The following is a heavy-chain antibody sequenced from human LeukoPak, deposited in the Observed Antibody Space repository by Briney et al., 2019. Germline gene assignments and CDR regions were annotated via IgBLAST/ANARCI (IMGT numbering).Heavy chain of an antibody. CDR3: AKDGHRRYYYDSSGREDAFDI. J-gene: IGHJ3*02. Sequence: PGGSLRLSCAASGFTFSSSAMSWVRQAPGKGLEWVSAISGSGGSTYYADSVKGRFTISRDNSKNTLYLQMNSLRAEDTAVYYCAKDGHRRYYYDSSGREDAFDIWGQGTMVTVSS. CDR2: ISGSGGST. V-gene: IGHV3-23*01. D-gene: IGHD3-22*01. CDR1: GFTFSSSA.